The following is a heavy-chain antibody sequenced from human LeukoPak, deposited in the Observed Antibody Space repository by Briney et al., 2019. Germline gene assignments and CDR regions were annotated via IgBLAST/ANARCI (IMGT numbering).Heavy chain of an antibody. CDR2: INPSGGST. CDR3: ARGRNYYGSGSYRLLGY. V-gene: IGHV1-46*01. CDR1: GYTFTSYY. J-gene: IGHJ4*02. Sequence: ASVKVSCKASGYTFTSYYMHWVRQAPGQGLEWMGIINPSGGSTSYAQKFQGRVTMTRDTSTSTVYMELSCLRSEDTAVYYCARGRNYYGSGSYRLLGYWGQGTLVTVSS. D-gene: IGHD3-10*01.